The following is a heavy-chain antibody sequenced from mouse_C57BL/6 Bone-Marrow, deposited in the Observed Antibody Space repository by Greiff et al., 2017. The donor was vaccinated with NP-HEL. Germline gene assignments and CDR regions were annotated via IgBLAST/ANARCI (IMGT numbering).Heavy chain of an antibody. CDR2: IYPGSGST. D-gene: IGHD2-1*01. Sequence: QVHVKQPGAELVKPGASVKMSCKASGYTFTSYWITWVKQRPGQGLEWIGDIYPGSGSTNYNEKFKSKATLTVDTSSSTAYMQLSSLTSEDSAVYYCARYLYGNPFAYWGQGTLVTVSA. V-gene: IGHV1-55*01. CDR3: ARYLYGNPFAY. J-gene: IGHJ3*01. CDR1: GYTFTSYW.